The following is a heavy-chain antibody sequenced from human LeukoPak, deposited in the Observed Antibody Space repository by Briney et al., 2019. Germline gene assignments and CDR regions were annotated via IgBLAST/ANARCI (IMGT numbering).Heavy chain of an antibody. CDR2: ISSSSSTI. CDR3: ARGGPYYYDSSGFDY. CDR1: GFTFSSYS. D-gene: IGHD3-22*01. J-gene: IGHJ4*02. V-gene: IGHV3-48*04. Sequence: GGSLRLSCAASGFTFSSYSMNWVRQAPGKGLEWVSYISSSSSTIYYADSVKGRFTLPRDNAKNSLYLQMNSLRAEDTAVYYCARGGPYYYDSSGFDYWGQGTLVTVSS.